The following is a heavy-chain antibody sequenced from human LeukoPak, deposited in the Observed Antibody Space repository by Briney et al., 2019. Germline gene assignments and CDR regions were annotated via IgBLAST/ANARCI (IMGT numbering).Heavy chain of an antibody. D-gene: IGHD2-2*01. CDR1: GASISSSNYY. CDR3: ARQFATASADTRGYFDF. Sequence: PSETLSLTCTVSGASISSSNYYWGWIRQPPGKGLEWIGSGFYGGSAHYNPSLNSRATISVDTSKNQFSLRLSSVTAAAAAMYYGARQFATASADTRGYFDFWGQGTVVTVSS. J-gene: IGHJ4*02. CDR2: GFYGGSA. V-gene: IGHV4-39*01.